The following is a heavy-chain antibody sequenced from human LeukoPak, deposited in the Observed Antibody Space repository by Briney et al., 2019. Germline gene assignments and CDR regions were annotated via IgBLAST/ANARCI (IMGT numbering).Heavy chain of an antibody. D-gene: IGHD2-2*02. CDR3: ARRGYCSSTSCYTGFDY. CDR2: IYPGDSDT. Sequence: GESLKISCKGPGYSFTSYWIGWVRQMPGKGLEWMGIIYPGDSDTRYSPSFQGQVTISADKSISTAYLQWSSLKASDTAMYYCARRGYCSSTSCYTGFDYWGQGTLVTVSS. J-gene: IGHJ4*02. V-gene: IGHV5-51*01. CDR1: GYSFTSYW.